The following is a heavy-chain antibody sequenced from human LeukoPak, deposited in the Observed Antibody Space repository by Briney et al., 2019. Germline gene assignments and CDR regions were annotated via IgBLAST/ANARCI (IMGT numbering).Heavy chain of an antibody. Sequence: SGGSLRLSCAASGFTFSSYAMSWVRQAPGKGPEGVWAISGSGGSTFYADSVKGRFTISRDNSKNTLYLQMNSLRAEDTAVYYCAKNCGGDCYYYYGMDVWGQGTTVTVSS. CDR2: ISGSGGST. D-gene: IGHD2-21*02. CDR3: AKNCGGDCYYYYGMDV. CDR1: GFTFSSYA. V-gene: IGHV3-23*01. J-gene: IGHJ6*02.